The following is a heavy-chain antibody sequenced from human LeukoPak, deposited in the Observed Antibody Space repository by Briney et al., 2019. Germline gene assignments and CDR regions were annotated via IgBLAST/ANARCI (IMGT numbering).Heavy chain of an antibody. CDR3: AREPSYGWSLGY. D-gene: IGHD6-19*01. V-gene: IGHV1-2*02. Sequence: ASVKVSCKASGYTFTGYYMHWVRQAPGQGLEWMGWINPNSGGTNYARNFQGRVIMTRDTSISTAYMALSRLISDDTAVYYCAREPSYGWSLGYWGQGTLVTVSS. CDR1: GYTFTGYY. J-gene: IGHJ4*02. CDR2: INPNSGGT.